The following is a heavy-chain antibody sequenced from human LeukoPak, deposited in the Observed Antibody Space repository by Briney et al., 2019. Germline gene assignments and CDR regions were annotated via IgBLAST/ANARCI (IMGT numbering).Heavy chain of an antibody. CDR1: GFTFDDYA. CDR3: ANMWLRLLEDY. D-gene: IGHD5-12*01. J-gene: IGHJ4*02. Sequence: PGGSLRLSFAASGFTFDDYAMSWVRQAPGKGLEWVSAISGSGGSTYYADSVKGRFTISRDNSKNTLYLQMNSLRAEDTAVYYCANMWLRLLEDYWGQGTLVTVSS. CDR2: ISGSGGST. V-gene: IGHV3-23*01.